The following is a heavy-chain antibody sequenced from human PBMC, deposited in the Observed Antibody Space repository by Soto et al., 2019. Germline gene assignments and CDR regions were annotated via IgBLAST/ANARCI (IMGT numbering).Heavy chain of an antibody. D-gene: IGHD3-10*01. Sequence: QVQLQESGPGLVKPSGTLSLTCAVSSGSISTSNWWSWVRQPPGKGLEWIGEIYRSGSTNYNPSLTSRVTISVDKSKNQFSLKLSSVTAADTAVYYCARGNRDYYYYMDVWGKGTTVTVSS. CDR1: SGSISTSNW. J-gene: IGHJ6*03. V-gene: IGHV4-4*02. CDR2: IYRSGST. CDR3: ARGNRDYYYYMDV.